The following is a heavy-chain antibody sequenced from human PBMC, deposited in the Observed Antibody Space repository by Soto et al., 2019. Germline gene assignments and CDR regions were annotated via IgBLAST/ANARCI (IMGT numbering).Heavy chain of an antibody. Sequence: QITLKESGPTLVKPTQTLTLTCTFSGFSLSTSGVGVGWIRQPPGKALEWLALIYWDDGKRYSPSLKSRLTITKDTSKNQVVLTMTNMDPVDTATYYCAHRRIMTSWSFSDYWGQGTLVTVSS. V-gene: IGHV2-5*02. CDR2: IYWDDGK. D-gene: IGHD2-2*01. CDR3: AHRRIMTSWSFSDY. J-gene: IGHJ4*02. CDR1: GFSLSTSGVG.